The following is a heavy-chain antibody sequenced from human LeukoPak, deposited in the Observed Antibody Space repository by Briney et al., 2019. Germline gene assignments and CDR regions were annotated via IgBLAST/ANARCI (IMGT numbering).Heavy chain of an antibody. Sequence: ASVKASCKASGYTFTGYYMHWVRQAPGQGLEWMGWINPNSGGTNYAQKFQGRVTMTRDTSISTAYMELSRLRSDDTAVYYCARDRPIVGATGGDAFDIWGQGTMVTVSS. CDR3: ARDRPIVGATGGDAFDI. J-gene: IGHJ3*02. CDR1: GYTFTGYY. D-gene: IGHD1-26*01. CDR2: INPNSGGT. V-gene: IGHV1-2*02.